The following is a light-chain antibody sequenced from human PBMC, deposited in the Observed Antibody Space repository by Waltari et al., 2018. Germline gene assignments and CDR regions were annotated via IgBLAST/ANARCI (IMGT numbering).Light chain of an antibody. J-gene: IGKJ1*01. CDR1: QSITNW. V-gene: IGKV1-5*02. CDR2: DAS. Sequence: DIQMTQSPSTLSASVGDRVTIICRASQSITNWLAWYQQQTGKAPKFLISDASSLASGVPSRFSGSGAGTEFTLTITSLQPDDLATYYCQQYHSSPPTFGQGTKVEIK. CDR3: QQYHSSPPT.